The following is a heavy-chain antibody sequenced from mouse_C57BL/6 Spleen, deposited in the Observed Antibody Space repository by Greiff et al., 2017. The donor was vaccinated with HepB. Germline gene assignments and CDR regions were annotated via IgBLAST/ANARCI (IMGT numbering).Heavy chain of an antibody. CDR2: INYDGSST. Sequence: EVQLVESEGGLVQPGSSMKLSCTASGFTFSDYYMAWVRQVPEKGLEWVANINYDGSSTYYLDSLKSRFIISRDNAKNILYLQMSSLKSEDTATYYCAREDYSFDYGGQGTTLTVSS. CDR1: GFTFSDYY. CDR3: AREDYSFDY. D-gene: IGHD2-12*01. J-gene: IGHJ2*01. V-gene: IGHV5-16*01.